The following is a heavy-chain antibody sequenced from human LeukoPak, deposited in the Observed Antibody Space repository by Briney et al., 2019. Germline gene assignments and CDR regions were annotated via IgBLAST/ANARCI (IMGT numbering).Heavy chain of an antibody. CDR2: IYTSGST. V-gene: IGHV4-4*07. CDR1: GGSISSYY. J-gene: IGHJ6*02. CDR3: ARVVGSGWSPYYYGMDV. D-gene: IGHD6-19*01. Sequence: SETLSLTCTVSGGSISSYYWSWIRQPAGKGLEWIGRIYTSGSTNYNPSLKSRVTMSVDTSKNRFSLKLSSVTAADTAVYYCARVVGSGWSPYYYGMDVWGQGTTVTVSS.